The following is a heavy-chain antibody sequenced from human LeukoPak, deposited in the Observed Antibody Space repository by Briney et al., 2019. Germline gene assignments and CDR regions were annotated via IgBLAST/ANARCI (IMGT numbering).Heavy chain of an antibody. CDR2: INPNSGDT. Sequence: ASVTVSCKASGYTFTGYYMHWVRQAPGQGLEWMGWINPNSGDTHYAQKFQGRVTMTRDTSINTAYMELSRLRSDDTAVYYCAIDQAFVYCSGGTCYDDYWGQGSLVTVSS. CDR1: GYTFTGYY. D-gene: IGHD2-15*01. J-gene: IGHJ4*02. CDR3: AIDQAFVYCSGGTCYDDY. V-gene: IGHV1-2*02.